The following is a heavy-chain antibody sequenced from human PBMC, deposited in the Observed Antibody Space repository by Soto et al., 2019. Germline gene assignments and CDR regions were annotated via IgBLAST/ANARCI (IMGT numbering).Heavy chain of an antibody. J-gene: IGHJ4*02. CDR2: INAGNGNR. Sequence: QVQLVQSGAEVKKPGASVKVSRKASGYTFTSYAIHWVRQAPGQRLEWMGWINAGNGNRKYSQKFQGRVTITRDTSASTAYMELSSLRSEDTAVYYCARSTGVAVWGDYWGQGTLVTVSS. V-gene: IGHV1-3*01. CDR1: GYTFTSYA. D-gene: IGHD6-19*01. CDR3: ARSTGVAVWGDY.